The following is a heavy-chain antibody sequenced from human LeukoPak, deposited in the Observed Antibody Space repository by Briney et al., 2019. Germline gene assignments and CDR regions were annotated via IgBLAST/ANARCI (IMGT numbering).Heavy chain of an antibody. CDR3: ARELGVGSTMAYFYY. Sequence: ASGKVSCKASGYTLTGDYMHWVRQAPGQGLEWMGVINLRAGTTNYEQKFQGRVTMTRDLSTSTVYLQLSSLTSEDTAVYYCARELGVGSTMAYFYYWRQGTLLTVSS. CDR2: INLRAGTT. V-gene: IGHV1-46*01. D-gene: IGHD1-26*01. J-gene: IGHJ4*02. CDR1: GYTLTGDY.